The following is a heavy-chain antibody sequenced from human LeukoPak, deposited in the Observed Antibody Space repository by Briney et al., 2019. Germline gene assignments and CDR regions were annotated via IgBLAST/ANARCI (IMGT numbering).Heavy chain of an antibody. CDR1: GYTFTGYY. CDR2: INPNSGGT. Sequence: APVKVSCKASGYTFTGYYMHWVRQAPGQGLEWMGWINPNSGGTNYAQKFQGRVTMTRDTSISTAYMELSRLRSDDTAVYYCARDFGSGSYAYYYYMDVWGKGTTVTVSS. CDR3: ARDFGSGSYAYYYYMDV. V-gene: IGHV1-2*02. D-gene: IGHD3-10*01. J-gene: IGHJ6*03.